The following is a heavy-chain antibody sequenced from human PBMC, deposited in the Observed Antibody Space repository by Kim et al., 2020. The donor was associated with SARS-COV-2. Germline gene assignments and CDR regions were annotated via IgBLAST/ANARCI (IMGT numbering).Heavy chain of an antibody. J-gene: IGHJ6*02. D-gene: IGHD3-3*01. CDR1: GYSFTSYW. CDR3: ARRRVVMVQGTYYYYGMDV. V-gene: IGHV5-51*01. Sequence: GESPKISCKGSGYSFTSYWIGWVRQMPGKGLEWMGIIYPGDSDTRYSPSFQGQVTISADKSINTAYLQWSSLKASDTAMNYCARRRVVMVQGTYYYYGMDVWGQGTTVTVSS. CDR2: IYPGDSDT.